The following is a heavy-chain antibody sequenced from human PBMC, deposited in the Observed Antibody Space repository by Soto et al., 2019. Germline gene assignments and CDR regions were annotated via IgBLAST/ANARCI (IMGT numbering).Heavy chain of an antibody. Sequence: GGSLRLSCAASGFTFSVFGMHWVRQAPGKGPEWVAVISHEGNSKHYADSVKGRFTISRDNAKNTLSLLMDSLRPEDTALYYCAKTITLSPSDDSRGRGALIDHWGQGTLVTVSS. CDR3: AKTITLSPSDDSRGRGALIDH. CDR1: GFTFSVFG. CDR2: ISHEGNSK. V-gene: IGHV3-30*18. J-gene: IGHJ4*02. D-gene: IGHD6-19*01.